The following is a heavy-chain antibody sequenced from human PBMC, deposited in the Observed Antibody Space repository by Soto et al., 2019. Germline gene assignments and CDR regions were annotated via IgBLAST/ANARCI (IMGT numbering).Heavy chain of an antibody. J-gene: IGHJ4*02. CDR3: ARDYSSYGPFDY. Sequence: GGSLRLSCAASGFTFSDYYMSWIVLAPRKGLEWVSNIRSSGSTIYYADSVKGRFTVSRDNAKNSLYLQMNSLRAEDTAVYYCARDYSSYGPFDYWGQRTLVTVSS. CDR1: GFTFSDYY. V-gene: IGHV3-11*04. CDR2: IRSSGSTI. D-gene: IGHD5-18*01.